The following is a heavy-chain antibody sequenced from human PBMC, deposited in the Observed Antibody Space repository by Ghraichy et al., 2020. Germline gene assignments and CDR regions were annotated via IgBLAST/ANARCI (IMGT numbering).Heavy chain of an antibody. CDR2: IYYSGST. Sequence: SETLSLPCTVSGGSIRSYYWSWIRQPPGKGLEWIGYIYYSGSTNYNPSLKSRVTISVDTSKNQFSLKLSSVTAADTAVYYCARENYYYYGMDVWGQGTTVTVSS. CDR1: GGSIRSYY. V-gene: IGHV4-59*01. J-gene: IGHJ6*02. CDR3: ARENYYYYGMDV.